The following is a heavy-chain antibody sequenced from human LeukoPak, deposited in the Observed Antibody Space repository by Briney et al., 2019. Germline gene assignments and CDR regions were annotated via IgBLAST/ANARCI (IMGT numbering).Heavy chain of an antibody. V-gene: IGHV3-48*01. CDR3: ARGAVVTATYPAQVGFY. CDR2: ISSSSSTI. CDR1: GFTFSNYN. Sequence: GGSLRLSCATSGFTFSNYNMNWVRQAPGKGLEWVSYISSSSSTIYYADSVKGRFTISRDNAKNSLYLQTNSLRAEDTAVYYCARGAVVTATYPAQVGFYWGQGTLVTVSS. J-gene: IGHJ4*02. D-gene: IGHD2-21*02.